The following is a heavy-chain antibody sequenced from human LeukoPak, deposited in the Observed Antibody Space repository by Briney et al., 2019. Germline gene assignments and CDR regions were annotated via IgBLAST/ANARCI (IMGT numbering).Heavy chain of an antibody. CDR3: ARDRASTYYYDSTAAFDI. CDR2: IYHSGST. CDR1: GYSIRSGYY. J-gene: IGHJ3*02. D-gene: IGHD3-22*01. Sequence: PSETLSLTCTVSGYSIRSGYYWGWIRQPPGKGLEWIGYIYHSGSTYYNPSLKSRVTISVDRSKNQFSLKLSSVTAADTAVYYCARDRASTYYYDSTAAFDIWGQGTMVTVSS. V-gene: IGHV4-38-2*02.